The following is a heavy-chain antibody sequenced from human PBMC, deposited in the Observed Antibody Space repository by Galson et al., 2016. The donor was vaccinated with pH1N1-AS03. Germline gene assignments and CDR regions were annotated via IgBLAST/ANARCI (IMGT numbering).Heavy chain of an antibody. CDR3: ARDRCIGYDLFDYYYGMDV. J-gene: IGHJ6*02. D-gene: IGHD5-12*01. CDR1: GYTFTSYA. V-gene: IGHV1-3*01. CDR2: INAGNGDT. Sequence: SVKVSCKASGYTFTSYAMHWVRQAPGQRLEWMGWINAGNGDTKYSQKFQGRVTITRDTSASTAYMELSSLRSEDTAVYYCARDRCIGYDLFDYYYGMDVWGQGTTVTVSS.